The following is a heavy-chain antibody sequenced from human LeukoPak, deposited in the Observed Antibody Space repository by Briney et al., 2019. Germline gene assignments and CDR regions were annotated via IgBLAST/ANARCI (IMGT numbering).Heavy chain of an antibody. CDR2: ISSSGSTI. CDR3: ARDSGRQLVRVNWFDP. V-gene: IGHV3-11*01. J-gene: IGHJ5*02. Sequence: TGGSLRLSCAASGFTFSDYYMSWIRQAPGKGLEWVSYISSSGSTIYYADSVKGRFTISRDNAKNSLYLQMNSLRAEDTAVYYCARDSGRQLVRVNWFDPWGQGTLVTVSS. D-gene: IGHD6-13*01. CDR1: GFTFSDYY.